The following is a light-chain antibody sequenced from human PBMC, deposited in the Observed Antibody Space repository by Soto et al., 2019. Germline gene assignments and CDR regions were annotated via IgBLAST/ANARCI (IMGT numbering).Light chain of an antibody. V-gene: IGKV1-33*01. Sequence: DIQMTQSPSSLSASVGDRVTITCQASQDITYYLNWYQQKPGKAPKLLIYDASNLEKGVPSRFSGRGSGTDFTFTISSLQPEDIASYYCQQYENLPFTFGPGTKVDI. J-gene: IGKJ3*01. CDR2: DAS. CDR1: QDITYY. CDR3: QQYENLPFT.